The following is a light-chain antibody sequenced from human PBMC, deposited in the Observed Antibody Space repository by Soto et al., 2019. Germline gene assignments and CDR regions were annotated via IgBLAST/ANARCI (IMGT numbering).Light chain of an antibody. J-gene: IGKJ1*01. Sequence: DILLTQSPSTLSLSPGDRATVSCRASQSVSSYLTCYQQKPGQAPRLLIYDASNRATGIPARFSGSGSGTDFTLTISSLEPEDFAVYYCQQRSNWPRTFGQGTKVDIK. CDR3: QQRSNWPRT. CDR2: DAS. CDR1: QSVSSY. V-gene: IGKV3-11*01.